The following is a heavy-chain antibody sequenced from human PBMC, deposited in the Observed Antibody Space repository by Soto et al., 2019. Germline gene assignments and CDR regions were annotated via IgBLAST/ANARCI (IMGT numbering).Heavy chain of an antibody. CDR2: ISSNGGST. Sequence: EVQLVESGEGLVQPGGSLRLSCAASGFTFSSYAMHWVRQAPGKGLEYVSAISSNGGSTYYADSVKGRFTISRDNSKNTLYLQMGSLRAEDMAVYYCARGGYSYGYYYYYGMDVCGQGTTVTVSS. V-gene: IGHV3-64*02. CDR3: ARGGYSYGYYYYYGMDV. CDR1: GFTFSSYA. J-gene: IGHJ6*02. D-gene: IGHD5-18*01.